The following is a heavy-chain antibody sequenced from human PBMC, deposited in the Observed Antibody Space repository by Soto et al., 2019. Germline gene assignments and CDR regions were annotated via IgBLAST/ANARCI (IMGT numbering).Heavy chain of an antibody. CDR2: INSDGSST. CDR1: GFTFSSYW. D-gene: IGHD3-22*01. Sequence: GGSLRLSCAASGFTFSSYWMHWVRQAPGKGLVWVSRINSDGSSTSYADSVKGRFTISRDNAKNTLYLQMSSLRAEDTAVYYCARDPSGYYFPYYYYYGMDVWGQGTTVTVSS. CDR3: ARDPSGYYFPYYYYYGMDV. V-gene: IGHV3-74*01. J-gene: IGHJ6*02.